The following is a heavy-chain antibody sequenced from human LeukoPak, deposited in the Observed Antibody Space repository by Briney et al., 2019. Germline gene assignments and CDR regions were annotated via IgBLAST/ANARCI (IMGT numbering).Heavy chain of an antibody. CDR3: ARATDVSSWYLAY. J-gene: IGHJ4*02. D-gene: IGHD6-13*01. Sequence: ASVKVSCKAFGRTFSSFAVSWWRQAPGQGLEWMGGIIPIFGTANYAQKFQGRVTITADESTSTAYMELSSLRSEDTAVYYCARATDVSSWYLAYWGQGTLLTVSS. V-gene: IGHV1-69*01. CDR2: IIPIFGTA. CDR1: GRTFSSFA.